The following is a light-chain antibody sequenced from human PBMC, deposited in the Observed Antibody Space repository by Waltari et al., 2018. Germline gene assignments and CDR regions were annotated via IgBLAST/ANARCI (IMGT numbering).Light chain of an antibody. V-gene: IGKV4-1*01. CDR1: QRILYYKNY. J-gene: IGKJ1*01. Sequence: DIVMTQSPDSLAVSLGERATINCKSGQRILYYKNYLAWYQQKPGQPPKLLIYWASTRESGVPDRFSGSGSGTDFTLTISSLQAEDVAIYFCQQYYNSPPTFGQGTKVQI. CDR2: WAS. CDR3: QQYYNSPPT.